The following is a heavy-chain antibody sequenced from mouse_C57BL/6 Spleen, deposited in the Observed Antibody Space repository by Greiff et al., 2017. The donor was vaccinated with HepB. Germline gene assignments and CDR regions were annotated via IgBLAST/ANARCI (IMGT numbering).Heavy chain of an antibody. D-gene: IGHD1-1*01. Sequence: QVQLQQSGPGLVAPSQSLSITCTVSGFSLTSYGVHWVRQPPGKGLEWLVVIWSDGSTTYNSALKSRLSISKDNSKSQVFLKMNSLQTDDTAMYYCARHEDYGSSYDYAMDYWGQGTSVTVSS. CDR1: GFSLTSYG. V-gene: IGHV2-6-1*01. J-gene: IGHJ4*01. CDR3: ARHEDYGSSYDYAMDY. CDR2: IWSDGST.